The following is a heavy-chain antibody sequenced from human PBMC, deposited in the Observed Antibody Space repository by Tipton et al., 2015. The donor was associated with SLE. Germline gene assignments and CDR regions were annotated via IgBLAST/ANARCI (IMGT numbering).Heavy chain of an antibody. J-gene: IGHJ6*02. CDR1: GFTFSDYY. Sequence: SLRLSCAASGFTFSDYYMSWIRQAPGKGLEWVSYMSNRYTNYADSVKGRFTISRDNAKNSLYLQINSLRAEDTAVYYCARVATGTYAMDVWGQGTTVTVSS. V-gene: IGHV3-11*05. CDR3: ARVATGTYAMDV. D-gene: IGHD6-13*01. CDR2: MSNRYT.